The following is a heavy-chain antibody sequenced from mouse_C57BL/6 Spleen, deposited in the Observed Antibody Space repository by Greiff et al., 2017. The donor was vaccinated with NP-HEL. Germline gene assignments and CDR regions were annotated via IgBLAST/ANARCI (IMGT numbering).Heavy chain of an antibody. CDR3: ARSGGSSQGYFDY. D-gene: IGHD1-1*01. Sequence: QVQLQQPGAELVMPGASVKLSCKASGYTFTSYWMHWVKQRPGQGLEWIGEIDPSDSYTNYNQKFKGKSTLTVDKSSSTAYMHLSSLTSEDSAVYYCARSGGSSQGYFDYWGQGTTLTVSS. CDR1: GYTFTSYW. J-gene: IGHJ2*01. V-gene: IGHV1-69*01. CDR2: IDPSDSYT.